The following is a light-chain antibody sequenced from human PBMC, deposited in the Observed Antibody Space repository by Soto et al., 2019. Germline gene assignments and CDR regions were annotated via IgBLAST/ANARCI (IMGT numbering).Light chain of an antibody. V-gene: IGLV1-47*02. Sequence: QSVLTQPPSASGTPGQRVTISCSGSSSNIGSNYVYWYQQLPGTAPKLLIYNDSQRPSGVPDRFSGSKSGTSASLAISGLRSEDEAAYYCATWDDSLSGRVVFGGGTKLTVL. CDR2: NDS. J-gene: IGLJ3*02. CDR3: ATWDDSLSGRVV. CDR1: SSNIGSNY.